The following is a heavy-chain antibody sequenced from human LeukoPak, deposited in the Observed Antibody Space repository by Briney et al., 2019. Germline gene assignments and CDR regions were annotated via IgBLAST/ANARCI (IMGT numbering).Heavy chain of an antibody. CDR1: GFTFSSYG. CDR3: ATSITGTTSDF. Sequence: GGSLRLSCAASGFTFSSYGMHWVRQAPGKGLEWVAVIWYDGSNKYYADSVKGRFTISRDNSKNTLYLQMNSLRAEDTAVYYSATSITGTTSDFSGQGTLVTVST. V-gene: IGHV3-33*01. D-gene: IGHD1-20*01. CDR2: IWYDGSNK. J-gene: IGHJ4*02.